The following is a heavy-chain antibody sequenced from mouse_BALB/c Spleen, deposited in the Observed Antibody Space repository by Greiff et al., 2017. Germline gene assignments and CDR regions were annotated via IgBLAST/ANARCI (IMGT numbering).Heavy chain of an antibody. CDR2: IYPYNGGT. CDR3: ATRGPYYAMDY. Sequence: EVQLQQSGPELVKPGASVPISCKASGYTFTDYNMHWVRQSHGKSLEWIGYIYPYNGGTGYNQKLKSKATLTVDNSSRTAYMELRSMTSEDSAVYYCATRGPYYAMDYWGQGTSVTVSS. J-gene: IGHJ4*01. CDR1: GYTFTDYN. V-gene: IGHV1S29*02.